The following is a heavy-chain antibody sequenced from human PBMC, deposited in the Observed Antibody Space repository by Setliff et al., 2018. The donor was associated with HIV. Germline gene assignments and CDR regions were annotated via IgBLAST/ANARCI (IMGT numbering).Heavy chain of an antibody. CDR2: IIPIFDTA. Sequence: SVKVSCKASGGTFSSSAISWVRQAPGQGLEWMGGIIPIFDTANYAQKFQGRGTITADESTSTAYMELSSLRSEDTAIYYCARDPYGYCTTTTCYGPGYWGQGTLVTVSS. J-gene: IGHJ4*02. CDR1: GGTFSSSA. V-gene: IGHV1-69*13. CDR3: ARDPYGYCTTTTCYGPGY. D-gene: IGHD2-2*03.